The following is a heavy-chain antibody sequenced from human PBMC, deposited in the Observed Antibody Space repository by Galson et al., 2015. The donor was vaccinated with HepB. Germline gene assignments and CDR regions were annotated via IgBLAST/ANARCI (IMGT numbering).Heavy chain of an antibody. CDR2: INDGNGNT. J-gene: IGHJ5*02. CDR1: GYTFTSYA. CDR3: ARIAVDGEFDP. V-gene: IGHV1-3*01. Sequence: SVKLSCKASGYTFTSYAMHWVRQAPGQRLEWMGWINDGNGNTKYSQKFQGRVTITRDTSARTAHMELSSLRPEDAAVYYCARIAVDGEFDPWGQGTLVTVSS. D-gene: IGHD6-19*01.